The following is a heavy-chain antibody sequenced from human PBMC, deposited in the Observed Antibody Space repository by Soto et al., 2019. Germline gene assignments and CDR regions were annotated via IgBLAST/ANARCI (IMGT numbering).Heavy chain of an antibody. CDR2: ISSSGSNK. V-gene: IGHV3-48*03. J-gene: IGHJ4*02. D-gene: IGHD4-17*01. CDR1: GFTFSSYE. Sequence: GGSLRLSCAASGFTFSSYEMNWVRQAPGKGLEWVSYISSSGSNKYYADSVKGRFTISRDNSKNTLYLQMNSLRAEDTAVYYCATLDYGGNSRTRLFDYWGQGTLVTVSS. CDR3: ATLDYGGNSRTRLFDY.